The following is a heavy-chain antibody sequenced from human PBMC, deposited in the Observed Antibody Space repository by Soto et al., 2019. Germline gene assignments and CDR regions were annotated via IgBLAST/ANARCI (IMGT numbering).Heavy chain of an antibody. CDR1: GYTFTGYY. CDR2: INPNSGGT. CDR3: ARQWTLYQLPNHRWFDP. V-gene: IGHV1-2*04. Sequence: GASVKVSCKASGYTFTGYYMHWVRQAPGQGLEWMGWINPNSGGTNYAQKFQGWVTMTRDTSISTAYMELSRLRSDDTAVYYCARQWTLYQLPNHRWFDPWGKGTLVNVSS. J-gene: IGHJ5*02. D-gene: IGHD6-6*01.